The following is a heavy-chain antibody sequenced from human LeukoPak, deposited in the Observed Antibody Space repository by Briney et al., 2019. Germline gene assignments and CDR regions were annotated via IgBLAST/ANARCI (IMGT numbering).Heavy chain of an antibody. Sequence: GGSLRLSCAASGFTFSDYYMSWIRQAPGRGLEWVSSITSSGDRTYYADSVQGRFTISRDNSKNTLYLQMSSLRAEDGAVYHCARDSGSYLQPSDYWRQGTLVTVSS. J-gene: IGHJ4*02. CDR3: ARDSGSYLQPSDY. CDR2: ITSSGDRT. D-gene: IGHD1-26*01. V-gene: IGHV3-11*01. CDR1: GFTFSDYY.